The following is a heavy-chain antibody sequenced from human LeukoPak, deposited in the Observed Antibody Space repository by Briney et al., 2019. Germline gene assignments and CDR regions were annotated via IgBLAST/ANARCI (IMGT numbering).Heavy chain of an antibody. V-gene: IGHV4-59*12. D-gene: IGHD3-10*01. CDR3: ARGRLDYYGSGSYLGNWFDP. Sequence: PSETLSLTCTVSGGSISSYYWSWIRQPPGKGLEWIGYIYYSGSTNYNPSLKSRVTISVDTSKNQFSLKLSSVTAADTAVYYCARGRLDYYGSGSYLGNWFDPWGQGTLVTVSS. CDR2: IYYSGST. CDR1: GGSISSYY. J-gene: IGHJ5*02.